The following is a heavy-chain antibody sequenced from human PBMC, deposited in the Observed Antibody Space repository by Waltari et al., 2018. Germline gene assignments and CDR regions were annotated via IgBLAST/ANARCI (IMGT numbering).Heavy chain of an antibody. D-gene: IGHD3-3*01. CDR3: NTDRVTIFGGY. V-gene: IGHV3-15*01. J-gene: IGHJ4*02. CDR1: GLTFSYAW. Sequence: EVQLVESGGGLVKPGGSLRLSWSAAGLTFSYAWINWVRQAPGKGLEWVGRIKSKNDGEKTEYAAPVKGRFSISRDDSKDTIYLQMNSLDTEDTAMYYCNTDRVTIFGGYWGQGTLVTVSS. CDR2: IKSKNDGEKT.